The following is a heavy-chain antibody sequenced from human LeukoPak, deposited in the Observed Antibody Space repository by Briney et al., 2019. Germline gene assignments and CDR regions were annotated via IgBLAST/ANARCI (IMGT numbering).Heavy chain of an antibody. J-gene: IGHJ4*02. V-gene: IGHV4-30-2*01. D-gene: IGHD3-3*01. CDR2: IYHSGST. CDR1: GGSISSGGYY. Sequence: KSSETLSLTCTVSGGSISSGGYYWSWIRQPPGKGLEWIGYIYHSGSTYYNPSLKSRVTISVDRSKNQFSLKLSSVTAADTAVYYCARDLSDFWSGYFDYWGQGTLVTVSS. CDR3: ARDLSDFWSGYFDY.